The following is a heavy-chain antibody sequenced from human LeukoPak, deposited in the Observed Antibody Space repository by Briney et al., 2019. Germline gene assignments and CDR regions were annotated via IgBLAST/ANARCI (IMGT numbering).Heavy chain of an antibody. V-gene: IGHV3-33*08. CDR1: GFTFSSYG. CDR3: ARAYCSGGSCYWGPFDY. D-gene: IGHD2-15*01. Sequence: PGGSLRLSCAASGFTFSSYGMHWVRQAPGKGLEWVAVLWYDGSNIYYADSVKGRFTISRDNSKNTLYLQMNSLRAEDTAVYYCARAYCSGGSCYWGPFDYWGQGTLVTVSS. J-gene: IGHJ4*02. CDR2: LWYDGSNI.